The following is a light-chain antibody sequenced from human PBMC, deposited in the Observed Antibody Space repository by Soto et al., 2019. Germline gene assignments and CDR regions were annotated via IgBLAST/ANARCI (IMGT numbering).Light chain of an antibody. CDR3: QQLNSYPIT. CDR2: AAS. V-gene: IGKV1-9*01. J-gene: IGKJ5*01. CDR1: HGISSY. Sequence: IQWTHSPSSLSASVVDRVTITCRASHGISSYLAWYQPKPGKAPKLLIYAASTLQSGVPSRFSGSGSGTDFTLTISSLQPEDFATYYCQQLNSYPITFGQGTQLEIK.